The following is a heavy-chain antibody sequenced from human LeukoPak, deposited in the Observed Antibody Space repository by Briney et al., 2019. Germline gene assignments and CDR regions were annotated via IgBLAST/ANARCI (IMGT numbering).Heavy chain of an antibody. CDR2: ISAYNGNT. V-gene: IGHV1-18*01. D-gene: IGHD4-17*01. Sequence: AASVTVSCKASGYTFTSYGISWVRQAPGQGLEWMGWISAYNGNTNYAQKLQGRVTMTTDTSTSTAYMELRSLRSDDTAVYYCARGFYGDYDPYYGMDVWGQGTTVTVSS. CDR1: GYTFTSYG. J-gene: IGHJ6*02. CDR3: ARGFYGDYDPYYGMDV.